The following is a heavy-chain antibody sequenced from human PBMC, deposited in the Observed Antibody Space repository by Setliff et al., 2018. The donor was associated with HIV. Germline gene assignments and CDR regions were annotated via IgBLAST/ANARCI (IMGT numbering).Heavy chain of an antibody. CDR1: GGTFSSYG. Sequence: SVKVSCKASGGTFSSYGISWVRQAPGQGLEWMGGITPISGTANYAQKFQGRVTIAADEFTSTAYMELSSLRSEDTAVYYCVRGGQYYRSTYYYYYMDVWGKGTTVTVS. D-gene: IGHD3-16*02. CDR2: ITPISGTA. CDR3: VRGGQYYRSTYYYYYMDV. V-gene: IGHV1-69*13. J-gene: IGHJ6*03.